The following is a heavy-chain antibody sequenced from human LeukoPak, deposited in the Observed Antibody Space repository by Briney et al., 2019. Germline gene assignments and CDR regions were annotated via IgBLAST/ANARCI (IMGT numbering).Heavy chain of an antibody. CDR3: VRGKGDDY. D-gene: IGHD3-16*01. V-gene: IGHV3-7*03. J-gene: IGHJ4*02. CDR2: IKQDGTEK. CDR1: GFIFSGFW. Sequence: GGSLRLSCAASGFIFSGFWMTWVRQARGKGLEWVANIKQDGTEKYYVDSVKGRFTISRDNAKNSLYLQMNSLRVEDTAVYYCVRGKGDDYWGQGTLVTVSS.